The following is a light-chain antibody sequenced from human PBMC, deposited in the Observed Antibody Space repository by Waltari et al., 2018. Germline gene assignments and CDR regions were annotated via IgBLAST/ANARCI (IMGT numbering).Light chain of an antibody. CDR3: QHYSRYPPT. Sequence: DIEMRQSPSTLSASVGDRVTITCRTSQSISNWLAWYQQKPGKAPKLLIYNASSLQTDVPSRSSGNVSGTEFTRTISSLQPDDFATLYCQHYSRYPPTFGGGTKVEI. V-gene: IGKV1-5*03. J-gene: IGKJ4*01. CDR2: NAS. CDR1: QSISNW.